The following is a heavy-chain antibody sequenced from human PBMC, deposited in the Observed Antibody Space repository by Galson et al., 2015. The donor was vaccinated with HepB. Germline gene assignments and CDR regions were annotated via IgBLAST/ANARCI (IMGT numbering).Heavy chain of an antibody. Sequence: SLRLSCAASGFTFSSYAMSWVRQAPGKGLEWVSAISGSGGSTYYADSVEGRFTISRDNSKNTLYLQMNSLRAEDTAVYYCAKDLLAYCGGDCYTDAFDIWGQGTMVTVSS. J-gene: IGHJ3*02. CDR1: GFTFSSYA. CDR3: AKDLLAYCGGDCYTDAFDI. V-gene: IGHV3-23*01. CDR2: ISGSGGST. D-gene: IGHD2-21*02.